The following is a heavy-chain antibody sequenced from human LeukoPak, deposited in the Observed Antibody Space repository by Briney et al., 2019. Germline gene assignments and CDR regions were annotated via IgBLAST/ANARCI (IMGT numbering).Heavy chain of an antibody. CDR3: AKDKSMAGTADYFDY. CDR2: IGGSGGSI. Sequence: PGGSLRLSCAASGFTFSSYAMSWVRQAPGKGLEWVSAIGGSGGSIYYADSVKGRFTISRDNSKNTLYLQMNSLRAEDTAVYYCAKDKSMAGTADYFDYWGQGTLVTVSS. CDR1: GFTFSSYA. V-gene: IGHV3-23*01. J-gene: IGHJ4*02. D-gene: IGHD6-19*01.